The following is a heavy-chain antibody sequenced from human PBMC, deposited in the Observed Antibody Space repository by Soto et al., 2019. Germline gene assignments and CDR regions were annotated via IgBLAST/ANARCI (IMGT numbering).Heavy chain of an antibody. CDR2: ISGSGGST. V-gene: IGHV3-23*01. CDR3: ANTLLXPQLSRYYYYGIDV. Sequence: GGSLRLSCAASGFTFSSYAMSWVRQAPGKGLEWVSAISGSGGSTYYADSVKGRFTISRDNSKNTLYLQMNSLRAEDTAVYYSANTLLXPQLSRYYYYGIDVWGQRTTVTVSS. D-gene: IGHD1-1*01. CDR1: GFTFSSYA. J-gene: IGHJ6*02.